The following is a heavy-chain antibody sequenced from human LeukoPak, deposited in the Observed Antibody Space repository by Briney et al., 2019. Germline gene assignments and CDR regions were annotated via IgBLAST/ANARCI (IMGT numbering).Heavy chain of an antibody. Sequence: ASVKVSCKASGYTFTSYDINWVRQATGQGLEWMGWMNPNSGNTGYAQKLQGRVTMTRNTSISTAYMELSSLRSEDTAVYYCARRGNRNWFDPWGQGTLVAVSS. V-gene: IGHV1-8*01. CDR2: MNPNSGNT. J-gene: IGHJ5*02. D-gene: IGHD3-10*01. CDR3: ARRGNRNWFDP. CDR1: GYTFTSYD.